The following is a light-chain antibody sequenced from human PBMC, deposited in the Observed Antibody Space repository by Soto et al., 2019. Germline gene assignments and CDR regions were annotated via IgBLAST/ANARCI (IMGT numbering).Light chain of an antibody. CDR1: QSVSSSY. CDR2: GAS. Sequence: EIVLTQSPGTLSLSPGERATLSCRASQSVSSSYLAWYQQKPGQAHRLLIYGASSRATGIPDRFSGSGSGTDFTLTISRLEPEDFAVYYCQQYGSSFPFGQGTRLEIK. J-gene: IGKJ5*01. V-gene: IGKV3-20*01. CDR3: QQYGSSFP.